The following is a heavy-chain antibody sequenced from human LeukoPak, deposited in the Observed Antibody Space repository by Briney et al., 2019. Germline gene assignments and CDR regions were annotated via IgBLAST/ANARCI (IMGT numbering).Heavy chain of an antibody. CDR2: ISSSGSTI. D-gene: IGHD3-22*01. Sequence: GGSLRLSCAASGFTFSDYYMSWIRQAPGKGLEWVSYISSSGSTIYYADSVKGRFTISRDNAKNTLYLQMNSLRAEDTAVYYCARAYYYDSSGYSGVFDYWGQGTLVTVSS. CDR1: GFTFSDYY. J-gene: IGHJ4*02. V-gene: IGHV3-11*04. CDR3: ARAYYYDSSGYSGVFDY.